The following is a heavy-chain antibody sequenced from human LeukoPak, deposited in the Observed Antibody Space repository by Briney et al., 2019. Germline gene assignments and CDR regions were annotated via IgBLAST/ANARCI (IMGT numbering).Heavy chain of an antibody. CDR3: ARVVVVPAAPPTDYYYYMDV. J-gene: IGHJ6*03. CDR2: ISAYNGNT. V-gene: IGHV1-18*01. CDR1: GYTFTSYG. Sequence: GASVKVSCKASGYTFTSYGISWVRQAPGQGLEWMGWISAYNGNTNYAQKLQGRVTMTTDTSTSTAYMELRSLRSDDTAVYYCARVVVVPAAPPTDYYYYMDVWGKGTTVTVSS. D-gene: IGHD2-2*01.